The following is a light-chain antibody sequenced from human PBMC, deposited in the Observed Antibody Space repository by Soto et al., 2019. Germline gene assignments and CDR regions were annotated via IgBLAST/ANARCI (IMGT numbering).Light chain of an antibody. J-gene: IGKJ5*01. CDR2: GAS. CDR1: QSVSSSY. V-gene: IGKV3-20*01. Sequence: IVLTQSPGTLSLSPGERATLSCRASQSVSSSYLAWYQQKPGQAPRLLVYGASSRATGIPDRFSGSGSGKDFTLTISRLEPEDFAVYYCQKYGSSLITFGQGTRLEIK. CDR3: QKYGSSLIT.